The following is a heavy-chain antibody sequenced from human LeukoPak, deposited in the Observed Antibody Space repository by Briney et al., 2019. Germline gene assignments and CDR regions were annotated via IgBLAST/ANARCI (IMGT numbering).Heavy chain of an antibody. CDR3: ARDGIAAAGTFSADY. CDR2: IIPIFGTA. V-gene: IGHV1-69*13. D-gene: IGHD6-13*01. Sequence: ASVKVSCKASGGTFSSYAISWVRQAPGQGLEWMGGIIPIFGTANYAQKLQGRVTITADESTSTAYMELSSLRSEDTAVYYCARDGIAAAGTFSADYWGQGTLVTVSS. CDR1: GGTFSSYA. J-gene: IGHJ4*02.